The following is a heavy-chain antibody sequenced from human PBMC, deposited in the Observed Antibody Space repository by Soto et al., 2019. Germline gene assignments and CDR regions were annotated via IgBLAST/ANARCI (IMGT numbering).Heavy chain of an antibody. J-gene: IGHJ5*02. CDR3: AREIVTAGGNNYFDP. D-gene: IGHD2-21*02. CDR1: GGTVASRHW. V-gene: IGHV4-4*02. Sequence: PSETLSLTCGVSGGTVASRHWWSWVRQSPGGGLEWIGNVYHTGDTNLNPSLQSRVTISVDKSNNQFSLRLNSLTAADTAVYFCAREIVTAGGNNYFDPWGPGTLVTV. CDR2: VYHTGDT.